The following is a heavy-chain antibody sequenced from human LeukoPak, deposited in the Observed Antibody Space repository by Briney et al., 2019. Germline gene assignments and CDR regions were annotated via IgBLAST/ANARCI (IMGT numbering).Heavy chain of an antibody. CDR2: ISYDGSNK. CDR3: ANGPEGRYFDWLLGMDY. CDR1: GFTFSSYG. Sequence: GGSLRLSCAASGFTFSSYGMHWVRQAPGKGLEWVAVISYDGSNKYYADSVKGRFTISRDNSKNTLYLQMNSLRAEDTAVYYCANGPEGRYFDWLLGMDYWGQGTLVTVSS. D-gene: IGHD3-9*01. J-gene: IGHJ4*02. V-gene: IGHV3-30*18.